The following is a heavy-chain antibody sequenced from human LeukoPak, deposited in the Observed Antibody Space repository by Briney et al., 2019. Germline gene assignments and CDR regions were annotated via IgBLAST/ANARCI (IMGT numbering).Heavy chain of an antibody. V-gene: IGHV3-23*01. Sequence: SGGSLRLSCAATGFTFGSYAMRSVRQAPGKGLEWVSAISGSGGSTCYADSVKGRFPISRDNSKNTLYLQMNSLRAEDAALYYCAKDCTSTNCYVDYWGQGTLVTVSS. D-gene: IGHD2-2*01. CDR3: AKDCTSTNCYVDY. CDR1: GFTFGSYA. J-gene: IGHJ4*02. CDR2: ISGSGGST.